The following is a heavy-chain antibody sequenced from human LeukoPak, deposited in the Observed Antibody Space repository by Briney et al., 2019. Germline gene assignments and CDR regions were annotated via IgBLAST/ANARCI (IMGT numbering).Heavy chain of an antibody. Sequence: ASVNLSCKTSGYTFTDYDVHWVRQAPGQGLERMGCINTNSATTNYAQRLQGRVTFTRDTSLSVAYMELSSRTSEDAAVYFCARGDFGETNTAFDVWGQGTLVAVSS. D-gene: IGHD4-17*01. J-gene: IGHJ3*01. CDR2: INTNSATT. CDR3: ARGDFGETNTAFDV. CDR1: GYTFTDYD. V-gene: IGHV1-8*03.